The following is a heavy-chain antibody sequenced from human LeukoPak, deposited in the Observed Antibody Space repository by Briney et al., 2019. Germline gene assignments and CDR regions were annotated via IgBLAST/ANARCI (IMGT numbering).Heavy chain of an antibody. CDR2: IYYSGST. J-gene: IGHJ5*02. CDR1: GGSISSYY. D-gene: IGHD3-10*01. CDR3: ARDLGFGELTNWFDP. Sequence: SETLSLTCTVSGGSISSYYWSWIRQPPGKGLEWIGYIYYSGSTNYNPSLKSRVTISVDTSKNQFSLKLSSVTAADMAVYYCARDLGFGELTNWFDPWGQGTLVTVSS. V-gene: IGHV4-59*01.